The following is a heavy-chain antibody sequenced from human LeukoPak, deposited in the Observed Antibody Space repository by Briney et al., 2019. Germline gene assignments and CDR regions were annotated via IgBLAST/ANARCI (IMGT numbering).Heavy chain of an antibody. CDR2: IYNDGRT. CDR3: ASFSGNSLTRM. Sequence: HPGGSLRLSCAVSEFTVDGNHMSWVRQAPGKGLEWVSVIYNDGRTYYADSVRDRFTISRDNSKNTLDLQLNRLRVEDTAVYYCASFSGNSLTRMWGQGAMVIVSS. CDR1: EFTVDGNH. D-gene: IGHD1-26*01. V-gene: IGHV3-66*01. J-gene: IGHJ3*01.